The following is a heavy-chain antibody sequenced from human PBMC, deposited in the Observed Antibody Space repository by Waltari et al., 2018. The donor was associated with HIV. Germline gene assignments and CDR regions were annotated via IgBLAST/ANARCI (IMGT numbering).Heavy chain of an antibody. CDR2: FDPEDGET. J-gene: IGHJ5*02. CDR1: GYTLTDFS. CDR3: AVGRFDP. V-gene: IGHV1-24*01. Sequence: QVKLVQSGAEVTRPGAAVKVACMVSGYTLTDFSIHWVRQAPGKGLEWMGGFDPEDGETIYAQKFQGRVTMTEDTSTDTAYMELSSLRSEDTAVYYCAVGRFDPWGQGTLVTVSS.